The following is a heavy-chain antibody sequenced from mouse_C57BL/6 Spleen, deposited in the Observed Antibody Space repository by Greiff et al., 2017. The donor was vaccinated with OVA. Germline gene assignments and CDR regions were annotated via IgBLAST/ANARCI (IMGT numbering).Heavy chain of an antibody. J-gene: IGHJ2*01. V-gene: IGHV1-50*01. CDR1: GYTFTSYW. CDR2: IDPSDSYT. Sequence: VQLQQPGAELVKPGASVKLSCKASGYTFTSYWMQWVKQRPGQGLEWIGEIDPSDSYTNYNQKFKGKATLTVDTSSSTAYMQLSSLTSEDAAVYYCARGEIYLDYWGQGTTLTVSS. CDR3: ARGEIYLDY.